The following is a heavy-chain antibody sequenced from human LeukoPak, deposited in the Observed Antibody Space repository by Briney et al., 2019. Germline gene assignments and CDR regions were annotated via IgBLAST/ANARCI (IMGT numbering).Heavy chain of an antibody. Sequence: GGSLRLSCAASGFTFSSYGMHWVRQAPGKGLEWVAFIRYDGSNKCYADSVKGRFTISRDNSKNTLYLQMNSLRAEDTAVYYCAKDLFLAPVLLWFGALDYWGQGTLVTVSS. CDR1: GFTFSSYG. J-gene: IGHJ4*02. D-gene: IGHD3-10*01. CDR2: IRYDGSNK. CDR3: AKDLFLAPVLLWFGALDY. V-gene: IGHV3-30*02.